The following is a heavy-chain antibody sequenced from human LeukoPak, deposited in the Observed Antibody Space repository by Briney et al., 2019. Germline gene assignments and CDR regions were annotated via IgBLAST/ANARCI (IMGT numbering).Heavy chain of an antibody. J-gene: IGHJ4*01. CDR1: GFTLTSYS. CDR3: ASARGLVVVLALSY. D-gene: IGHD2-21*01. V-gene: IGHV3-23*01. CDR2: ISASGGST. Sequence: GGSLRLSCAASGFTLTSYSMSWVRQVPGKGLEWVSTISASGGSTYYADSVKGRFTISRDNSKNPLYLQMNSLRAEDTAVYYCASARGLVVVLALSYRGQGTLGTVFS.